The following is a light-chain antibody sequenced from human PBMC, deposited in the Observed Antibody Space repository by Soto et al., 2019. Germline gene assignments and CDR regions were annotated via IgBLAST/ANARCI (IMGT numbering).Light chain of an antibody. J-gene: IGKJ1*01. Sequence: DIRMTQSPSSLSVSVGDGDTITCRASETINNYLNWYQQKPGRAPKLLIHAASTLQSGVPSRFSGSGSGTDFTLTISSLQPEDFATYSCQQSYTTPWTFGLGTRVEI. CDR2: AAS. CDR3: QQSYTTPWT. CDR1: ETINNY. V-gene: IGKV1-39*01.